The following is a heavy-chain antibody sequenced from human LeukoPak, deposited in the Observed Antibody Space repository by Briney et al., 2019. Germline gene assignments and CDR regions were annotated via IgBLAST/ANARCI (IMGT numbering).Heavy chain of an antibody. D-gene: IGHD6-19*01. CDR2: INSDGSST. Sequence: GGSLRLSCAASGFTFSSYWMHWVRQAPGKGLVWVSRINSDGSSTRYADSVKGRFTISRDNTKNTLYLQMNSLRAEDTAVYYCARASSSGWSGYYYYYMDVWGKGTTVTISS. CDR1: GFTFSSYW. J-gene: IGHJ6*03. V-gene: IGHV3-74*01. CDR3: ARASSSGWSGYYYYYMDV.